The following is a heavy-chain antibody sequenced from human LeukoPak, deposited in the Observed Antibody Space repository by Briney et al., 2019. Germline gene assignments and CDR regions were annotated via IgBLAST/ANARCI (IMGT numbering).Heavy chain of an antibody. CDR2: SDHSGST. CDR1: GYSISSGYY. CDR3: ARESDYDFWSGYIDY. D-gene: IGHD3-3*01. J-gene: IGHJ4*02. V-gene: IGHV4-38-2*02. Sequence: SETLSLTCTVSGYSISSGYYWGWIRQPAGKGLEWIGSSDHSGSTYYNPSLKSRVTISVDTSKNQFSLKLSSVTAADTAVYYCARESDYDFWSGYIDYWGQGTLVTVSS.